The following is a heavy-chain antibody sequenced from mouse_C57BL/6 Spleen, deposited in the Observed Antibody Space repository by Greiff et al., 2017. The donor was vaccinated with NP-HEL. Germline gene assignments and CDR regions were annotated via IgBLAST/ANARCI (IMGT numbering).Heavy chain of an antibody. CDR3: ASQSATYGSSYVGY. V-gene: IGHV1-64*01. J-gene: IGHJ2*01. CDR2: IHPNSGST. D-gene: IGHD1-1*01. CDR1: GYTFTSYW. Sequence: VQLQQSGAELVKPGASVKLSCKASGYTFTSYWMHWVKQRPGQGLEWIGMIHPNSGSTNYNEKFKSKATLTVDKSSSTAYMQLSSLTSEDSAVYYCASQSATYGSSYVGYSGQGTTLTVSS.